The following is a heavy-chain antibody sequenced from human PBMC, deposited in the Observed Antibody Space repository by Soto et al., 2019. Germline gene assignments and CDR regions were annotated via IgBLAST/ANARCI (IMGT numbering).Heavy chain of an antibody. CDR1: GWSLASYL. CDR2: IDPSDSYT. CDR3: ARRRGDYYYYGMDV. Sequence: PGESLESSGRGSGWSLASYLISLVRQMPGKGLEWMGRIDPSDSYTNYSPSFQGHVTISADKSISTAYLQWSSLKASDTAMYYCARRRGDYYYYGMDVWAQGTTVTLSS. D-gene: IGHD5-12*01. J-gene: IGHJ6*02. V-gene: IGHV5-10-1*01.